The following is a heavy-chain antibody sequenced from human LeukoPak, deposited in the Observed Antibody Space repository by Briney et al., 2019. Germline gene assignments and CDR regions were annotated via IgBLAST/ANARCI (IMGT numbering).Heavy chain of an antibody. CDR3: ARDRGPYYFDY. CDR2: IYYSGST. V-gene: IGHV4-59*12. Sequence: SETLSLTCTVSGGSISSYYWSWIRQPPGKGLEWIGYIYYSGSTNYNPSLKSRVTISLDMSKNHFSLRLSSVTAADTAVYYCARDRGPYYFDYWGQGTLVTVSS. J-gene: IGHJ4*02. CDR1: GGSISSYY.